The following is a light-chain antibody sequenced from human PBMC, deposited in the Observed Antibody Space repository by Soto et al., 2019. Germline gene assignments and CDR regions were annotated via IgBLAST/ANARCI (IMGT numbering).Light chain of an antibody. CDR1: QSISTY. Sequence: DIQMTQSPSTLSASVGDLVSITCRASQSISTYLAWYQQKPGRAPKLLIYKASTLESGVPSRFSGFGSGTEFTLTISSLKPDDFATYYCHEYNSSSVTFGPGTKVDVK. J-gene: IGKJ3*01. V-gene: IGKV1-5*03. CDR3: HEYNSSSVT. CDR2: KAS.